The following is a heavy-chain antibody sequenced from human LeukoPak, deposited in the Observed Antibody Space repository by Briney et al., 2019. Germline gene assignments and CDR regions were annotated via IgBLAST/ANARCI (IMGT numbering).Heavy chain of an antibody. CDR1: GFASSTYA. CDR2: LSSGRSP. CDR3: ARQLGYCAAGTCYFDS. Sequence: AGSLRLSCAASGFASSTYAMAWVRQAPGKGLEWISSLSSGRSPSYSDSLEGRLTMSSDNARNTLYLQMDNLRGEDTAMYYCARQLGYCAAGTCYFDSWGHGTQVTVSS. J-gene: IGHJ4*01. D-gene: IGHD2-8*02. V-gene: IGHV3-69-1*01.